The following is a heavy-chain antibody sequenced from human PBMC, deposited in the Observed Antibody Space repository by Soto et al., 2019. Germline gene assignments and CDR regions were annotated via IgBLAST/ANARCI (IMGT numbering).Heavy chain of an antibody. Sequence: EASVKVPCKASGYTFTSYGISWVRQAPGQGLEWMGWISAYNGNTNYAQKLQGRVTMTTDTSTSTAYMELRSLRSDDTAVYYCARDTLGPHSSDYWGQGTLVTVSS. CDR2: ISAYNGNT. V-gene: IGHV1-18*01. J-gene: IGHJ4*02. CDR3: ARDTLGPHSSDY. D-gene: IGHD2-15*01. CDR1: GYTFTSYG.